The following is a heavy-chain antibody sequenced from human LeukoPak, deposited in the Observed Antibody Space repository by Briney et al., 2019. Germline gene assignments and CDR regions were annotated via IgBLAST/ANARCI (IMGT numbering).Heavy chain of an antibody. J-gene: IGHJ4*02. V-gene: IGHV3-23*01. CDR2: ISGSGGST. CDR3: ATSPVLLWFGPYYFDY. Sequence: GGSLRLSCAASGFTFSSYAMSWVRQAPGKGLEWVPAISGSGGSTHYADSVKGRFTISRDNSKNTLYLQMNSLRAEDTAVYYCATSPVLLWFGPYYFDYWGQGTLVTVSS. CDR1: GFTFSSYA. D-gene: IGHD3-10*01.